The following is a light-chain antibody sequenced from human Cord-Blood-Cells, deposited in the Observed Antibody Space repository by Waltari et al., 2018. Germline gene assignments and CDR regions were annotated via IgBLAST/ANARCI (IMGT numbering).Light chain of an antibody. CDR1: QDISNY. Sequence: DIQMTQSPSPLSASVGDRVPITCQASQDISNYLKWYQQKPGKAPKLLIYDASNLETGVPSRFSGSGSGTDFTFTISSLQPEDIATYYCQQYDNLPPLTFGGGTKVEIK. V-gene: IGKV1-33*01. CDR3: QQYDNLPPLT. J-gene: IGKJ4*01. CDR2: DAS.